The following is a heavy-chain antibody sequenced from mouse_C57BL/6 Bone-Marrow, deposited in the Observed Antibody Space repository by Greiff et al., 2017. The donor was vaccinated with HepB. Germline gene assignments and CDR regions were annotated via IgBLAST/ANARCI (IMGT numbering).Heavy chain of an antibody. V-gene: IGHV1-59*01. D-gene: IGHD4-1*01. CDR1: GYTFTSYW. CDR2: IDPSDSYT. CDR3: ARFQNWDDGPFAY. J-gene: IGHJ3*01. Sequence: QVQLQQPGAELVRPGTSVKLSCKASGYTFTSYWMHWVKQRPGQGLEWIGVIDPSDSYTNYNQKFKGKATLTVDTSSSTAYMQLSSLTSEDSAVYYCARFQNWDDGPFAYWGQGTLVTVSA.